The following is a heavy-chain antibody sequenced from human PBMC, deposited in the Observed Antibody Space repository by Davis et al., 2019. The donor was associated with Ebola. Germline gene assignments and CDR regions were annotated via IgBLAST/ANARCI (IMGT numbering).Heavy chain of an antibody. CDR2: IHYSGST. Sequence: MPSETLSLTCNVSGGSISSGDYYWSWISQPPGKGLEWIGYIHYSGSTYYNPSLKSRVTISVDTPKTQLSLKLSSVTTADTAVYYCARADSGFGENLYGLMWFDPRGQGTLVTVSS. V-gene: IGHV4-30-4*01. CDR1: GGSISSGDYY. J-gene: IGHJ5*02. D-gene: IGHD3-10*01. CDR3: ARADSGFGENLYGLMWFDP.